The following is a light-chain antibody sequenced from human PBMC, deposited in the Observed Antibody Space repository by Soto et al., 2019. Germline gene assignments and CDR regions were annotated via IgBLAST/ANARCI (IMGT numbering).Light chain of an antibody. CDR3: QSYDISLSGSL. Sequence: QSVLTQPPSVSGAPGQRVTISCTGGSSNIGGGYDVHWYQQLPGTAPKLLIYGNNNRPSGVPDRFSGSKSGTSGTLAITGLQAEDEADYYCQSYDISLSGSLFGTGTKLTVL. V-gene: IGLV1-40*01. J-gene: IGLJ1*01. CDR1: SSNIGGGYD. CDR2: GNN.